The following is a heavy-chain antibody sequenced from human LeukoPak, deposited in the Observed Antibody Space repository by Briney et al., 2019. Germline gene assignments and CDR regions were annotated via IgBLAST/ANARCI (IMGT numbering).Heavy chain of an antibody. CDR3: ARLGYCSGGSCYGARPFDI. CDR2: STSSGSAA. D-gene: IGHD2-15*01. V-gene: IGHV3-48*03. J-gene: IGHJ3*02. Sequence: PGGSLRLSCAASGFTFSSYEINWVRQAPGRGLEWISYSTSSGSAALYADSVKGRFTISRDNAKISLYLQMNSLRAEDTAVYYCARLGYCSGGSCYGARPFDIWGQGTMVTVSS. CDR1: GFTFSSYE.